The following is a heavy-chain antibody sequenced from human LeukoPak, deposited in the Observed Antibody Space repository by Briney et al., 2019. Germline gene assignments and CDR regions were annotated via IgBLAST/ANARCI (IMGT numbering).Heavy chain of an antibody. CDR3: MRHFGVVTGGFDY. J-gene: IGHJ4*02. CDR2: IYHSGST. CDR1: GYSISSGYY. D-gene: IGHD3-3*01. V-gene: IGHV4-38-2*01. Sequence: KPSETLSLTCAVSGYSISSGYYWGWNRQPPGKGPEWIGSIYHSGSTFYNPSLKSRVTISVDTSKNQFSLKLSSVTAADTAVYYCMRHFGVVTGGFDYWGQGTLVTVSS.